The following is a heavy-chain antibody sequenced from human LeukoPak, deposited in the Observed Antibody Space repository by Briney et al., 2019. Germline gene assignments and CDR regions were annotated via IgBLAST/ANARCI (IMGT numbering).Heavy chain of an antibody. CDR1: GLTFSSYA. CDR2: ISYDGSNK. V-gene: IGHV3-30-3*01. CDR3: ARDHDYGDYAYYYGMDV. D-gene: IGHD4-17*01. Sequence: GGSLRLSCAASGLTFSSYAMHWVRQAPGKGLEWVAVISYDGSNKYYADSVKGRFTISRDNSKNTLYLQMNSLRAEDTAVYYCARDHDYGDYAYYYGMDVWGQGTTVTVSS. J-gene: IGHJ6*02.